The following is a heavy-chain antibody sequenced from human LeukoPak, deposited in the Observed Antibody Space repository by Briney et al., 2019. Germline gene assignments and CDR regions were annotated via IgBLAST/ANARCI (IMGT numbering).Heavy chain of an antibody. J-gene: IGHJ5*02. V-gene: IGHV4-59*01. CDR2: IYYSGST. Sequence: SETLSLTCTVSGGSISSYYWSWIRQPPGKGLEWIGYIYYSGSTNYNPSLKSRVTISVDTSKNQFSLKLSSVTAADTAVYYCARQYQTTGWFDPWGLGTLVTVSS. CDR1: GGSISSYY. CDR3: ARQYQTTGWFDP. D-gene: IGHD2-2*01.